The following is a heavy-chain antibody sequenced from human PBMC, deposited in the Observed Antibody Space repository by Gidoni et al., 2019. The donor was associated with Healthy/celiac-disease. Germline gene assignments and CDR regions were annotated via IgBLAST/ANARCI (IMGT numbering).Heavy chain of an antibody. Sequence: EVQLLESGGGLVQPGGSLRLSCAASGFPFTSYAMSWVRQAPGKGLEWVSAISGSGGSTYYADSVKGRFTISRDNSKNTLYLQMNSLRAEDTAVYYCAKEGSGWYAYYYYGMDVWGQGTTVTVSS. CDR2: ISGSGGST. CDR1: GFPFTSYA. D-gene: IGHD6-19*01. CDR3: AKEGSGWYAYYYYGMDV. J-gene: IGHJ6*02. V-gene: IGHV3-23*01.